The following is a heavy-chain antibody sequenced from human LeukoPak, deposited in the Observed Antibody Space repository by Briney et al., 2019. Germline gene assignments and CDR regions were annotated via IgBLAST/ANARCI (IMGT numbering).Heavy chain of an antibody. Sequence: SETLSLTCTVSGGSVSSSSYYWGWIRQPPGKGLVWIGSIYYSGSTYYNPSLKSRVTISVDTSKNQFSLKLSSVTAADTAVYYCARLAIFGVARGDYWGQGTLVTVSS. CDR3: ARLAIFGVARGDY. D-gene: IGHD3-3*01. V-gene: IGHV4-39*01. CDR1: GGSVSSSSYY. J-gene: IGHJ4*02. CDR2: IYYSGST.